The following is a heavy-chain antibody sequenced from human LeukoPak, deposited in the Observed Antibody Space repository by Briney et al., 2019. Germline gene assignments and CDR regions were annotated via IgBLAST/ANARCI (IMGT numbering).Heavy chain of an antibody. J-gene: IGHJ4*02. V-gene: IGHV3-33*01. Sequence: GGSLRLSCAASGFSFSAYGVHWVRQAPGKGLEGVAVIWYDGSTKDYADSVKGRFTLSRDNSKNTLYLQMNSLTVEDTAVYYCARSQSSSLIDYWGQGTLVTVSS. CDR1: GFSFSAYG. CDR2: IWYDGSTK. D-gene: IGHD6-13*01. CDR3: ARSQSSSLIDY.